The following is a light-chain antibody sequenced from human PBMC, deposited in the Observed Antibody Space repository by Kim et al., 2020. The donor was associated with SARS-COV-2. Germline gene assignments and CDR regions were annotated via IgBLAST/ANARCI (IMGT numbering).Light chain of an antibody. Sequence: VAPGKTACLTCGGDNIGAKSVHRYKQKPGQAPVVVIYYDSGRPSGIPERFSGSNAGNTATLTISRVEAGDEADYYCQVWDRTSDRVFGGGTKVTVL. V-gene: IGLV3-21*04. CDR1: NIGAKS. CDR3: QVWDRTSDRV. J-gene: IGLJ3*02. CDR2: YDS.